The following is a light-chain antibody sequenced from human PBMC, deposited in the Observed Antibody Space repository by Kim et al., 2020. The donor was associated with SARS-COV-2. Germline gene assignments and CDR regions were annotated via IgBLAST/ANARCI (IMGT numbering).Light chain of an antibody. J-gene: IGLJ2*01. Sequence: APGMSAGVTCGGNNIGSKSGHWYHQRPGQAPVLVMYFDYDRPSGIPERFSGSNSGNTASLTISRVEAGDEADYYCQVWDSSSECVVFGGGTQLTVL. CDR2: FDY. CDR3: QVWDSSSECVV. CDR1: NIGSKS. V-gene: IGLV3-21*04.